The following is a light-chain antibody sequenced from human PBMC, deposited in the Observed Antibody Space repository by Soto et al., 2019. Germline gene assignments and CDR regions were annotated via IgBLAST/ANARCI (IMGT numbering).Light chain of an antibody. CDR2: DAS. V-gene: IGKV3-11*02. CDR1: QSIKTY. Sequence: IVLTQSPATLSLSXGEGATLSCRASQSIKTYLAWYHQKPGKAXRLIIXDASNRATGILARLSGSGSGRDFTLNISSLEPADFAVYYCKQRSNWPPITFGQGTRLDI. J-gene: IGKJ5*01. CDR3: KQRSNWPPIT.